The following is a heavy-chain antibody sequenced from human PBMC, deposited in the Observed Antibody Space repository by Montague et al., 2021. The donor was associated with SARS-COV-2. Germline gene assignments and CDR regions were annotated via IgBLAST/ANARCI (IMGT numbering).Heavy chain of an antibody. CDR1: GGYYF. V-gene: IGHV4-59*01. D-gene: IGHD3-22*01. CDR3: ARLVVVTYSHFDL. CDR2: IYYSGTT. Sequence: SETLSLTCTVSGGYYFWSWIRQPPGKGLEWIGYIYYSGTTKCNPSLESRVTISLDTSKNQLSLRLSSVTAADTAVYYCARLVVVTYSHFDLWGRGTLVTVSS. J-gene: IGHJ2*01.